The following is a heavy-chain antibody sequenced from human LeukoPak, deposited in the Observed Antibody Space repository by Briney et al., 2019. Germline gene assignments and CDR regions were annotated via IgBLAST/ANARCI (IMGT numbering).Heavy chain of an antibody. Sequence: PGGSLRLSCGASGFTFSTSGMHWVRQDPGKGLEWVTFIQYDGSYKYYLDSVKGRFTISRDNSRNTVYLQMNSLRTEDTGVYYCATEGSSRQIGAFDVWGPGTIVTVSS. D-gene: IGHD6-6*01. J-gene: IGHJ3*01. CDR2: IQYDGSYK. V-gene: IGHV3-30*02. CDR3: ATEGSSRQIGAFDV. CDR1: GFTFSTSG.